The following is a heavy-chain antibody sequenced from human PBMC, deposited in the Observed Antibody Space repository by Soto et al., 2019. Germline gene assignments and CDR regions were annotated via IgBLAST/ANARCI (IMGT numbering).Heavy chain of an antibody. Sequence: QIHLVQSGAEVKKPGASVKVSCKGSGYGFTTYGITWVRQAPGQGLEWMAWISAHNGNTNYAQKLQGRVTVTRDTSTSTAYMELRSLRSDDTAVYYCARGRYGDHWGHVALVTVSS. J-gene: IGHJ4*01. CDR3: ARGRYGDH. CDR1: GYGFTTYG. CDR2: ISAHNGNT. V-gene: IGHV1-18*01. D-gene: IGHD1-1*01.